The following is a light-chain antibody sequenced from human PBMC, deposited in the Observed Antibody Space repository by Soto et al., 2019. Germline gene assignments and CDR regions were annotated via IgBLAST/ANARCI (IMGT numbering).Light chain of an antibody. CDR1: QAVPNN. CDR3: QQVKTYPRT. Sequence: DIPLTQSPSFLSASVGDRVTITCRPSQAVPNNMAWYQQKPGKPPKLLIYEESTLHSGVPSRFSGRKSGTQFTLTIDSLHPEDFATYYCQQVKTYPRTFGGGTKVEIK. V-gene: IGKV1-9*01. CDR2: EES. J-gene: IGKJ4*01.